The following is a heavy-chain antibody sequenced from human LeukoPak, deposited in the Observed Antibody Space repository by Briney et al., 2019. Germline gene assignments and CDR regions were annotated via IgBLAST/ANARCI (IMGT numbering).Heavy chain of an antibody. CDR3: AKDYAPTPYFDP. D-gene: IGHD3-16*01. J-gene: IGHJ5*02. CDR2: ISGSGGST. V-gene: IGHV3-23*01. CDR1: GFTFSSYA. Sequence: GGSLRLSCAASGFTFSSYAMSWVRQAPGNGLELVSAISGSGGSTYYADSVKGRFTISRDNSKNTLYLQMNSLRAEDTAVYYCAKDYAPTPYFDPWGQGTLVTVSS.